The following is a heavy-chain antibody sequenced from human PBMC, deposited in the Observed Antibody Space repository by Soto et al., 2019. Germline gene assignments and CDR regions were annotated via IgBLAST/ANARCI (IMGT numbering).Heavy chain of an antibody. J-gene: IGHJ5*02. CDR1: GGSISSSDYS. V-gene: IGHV4-30-2*01. D-gene: IGHD1-1*01. Sequence: SDTLSLTYAFSGGSISSSDYSWKWLRQPPGKGLEWIGYIYHSGGTLYNPSLKSRVTISVDKSKNQFSLKLTSVTAADTAVYYCARDQLEGNWFDPWGQGTLVTVS. CDR2: IYHSGGT. CDR3: ARDQLEGNWFDP.